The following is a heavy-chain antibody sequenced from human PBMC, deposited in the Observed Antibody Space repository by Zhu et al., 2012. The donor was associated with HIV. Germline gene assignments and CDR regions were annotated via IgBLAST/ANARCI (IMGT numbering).Heavy chain of an antibody. V-gene: IGHV4-38-2*01. CDR2: IYHSGST. D-gene: IGHD2-2*01. CDR3: TRALVGVTGLDY. CDR1: GYSISSGYY. J-gene: IGHJ4*02. Sequence: QVQLQESGPGLVEPSETLSLTCAVSGYSISSGYYWGWIRQPPGKGLEWIGSIYHSGSTYYNPSLKSRVTISVDTSKNQFSLKLSSVTAADTAVYYCTRALVGVTGLDYWGQGTLVTVSS.